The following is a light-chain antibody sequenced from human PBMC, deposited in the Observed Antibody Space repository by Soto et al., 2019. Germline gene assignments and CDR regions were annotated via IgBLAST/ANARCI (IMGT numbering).Light chain of an antibody. CDR2: AVN. Sequence: QSALTQPASVSGSPGQSITISCTGTSSDIGTYDLVSWYQHHPGKAPKLMIYAVNQRPSGVSNRFSASKSGNTASLTISGLQAEDEADYYCFSYAGSRIFVAFGGGTKLTVL. V-gene: IGLV2-23*02. J-gene: IGLJ2*01. CDR3: FSYAGSRIFVA. CDR1: SSDIGTYDL.